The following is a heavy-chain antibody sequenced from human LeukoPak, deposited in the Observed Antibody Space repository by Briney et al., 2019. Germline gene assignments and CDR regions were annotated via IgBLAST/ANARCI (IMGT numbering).Heavy chain of an antibody. J-gene: IGHJ1*01. V-gene: IGHV4-34*01. CDR3: ARGSRQYSFDLPAEYFQR. CDR1: GGSFSGYY. Sequence: PSETLSLTCAVYGGSFSGYYWSWIRQPPGKGLEWIGEINQSGRTNYNPSLESRVTISVDMSKNQLSLKLSSVTAADTAVYYCARGSRQYSFDLPAEYFQRWGQGTLVTVSS. D-gene: IGHD6-6*01. CDR2: INQSGRT.